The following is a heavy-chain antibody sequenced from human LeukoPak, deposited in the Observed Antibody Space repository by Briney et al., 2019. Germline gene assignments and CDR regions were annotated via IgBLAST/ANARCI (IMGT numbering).Heavy chain of an antibody. CDR1: GFTFSSYW. CDR3: AGLSGSYYANY. V-gene: IGHV3-74*01. D-gene: IGHD1-26*01. J-gene: IGHJ4*02. CDR2: INADGSFI. Sequence: QPGGSLRLSCAASGFTFSSYWMHWVRQAPGKGLMWVSRINADGSFISYADSVKGRFTISRDNAKDTLSLQMNSLRDDDTAVYYCAGLSGSYYANYWGQGILVTVSS.